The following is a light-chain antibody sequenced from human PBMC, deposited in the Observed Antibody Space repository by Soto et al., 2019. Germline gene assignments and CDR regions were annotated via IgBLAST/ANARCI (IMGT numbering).Light chain of an antibody. J-gene: IGKJ1*01. CDR3: QQSYSILRGGT. Sequence: DIQMTQSPSSLSASVGDRVTITCRASQSISSYLNWYQQKPGKAPKLLIYAASSLQSGVPSRFSGSGSGTDFTLTISSLQPEDFATYYCQQSYSILRGGTFGQGTKVEIK. CDR2: AAS. CDR1: QSISSY. V-gene: IGKV1-39*01.